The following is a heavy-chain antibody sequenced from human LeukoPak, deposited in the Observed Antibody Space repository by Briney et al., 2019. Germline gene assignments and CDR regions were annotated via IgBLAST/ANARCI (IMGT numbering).Heavy chain of an antibody. CDR2: ISPDGNRE. J-gene: IGHJ4*02. Sequence: GGSLRLSCAASGLTFSSYWMTWVRQGPGKGLEWVATISPDGNRENYVDSVKGRFSISRDNAKNSLFLQMRSLRAVDTAMYYCASTFPYCSSGTCALGGQGTLVTVSS. D-gene: IGHD2-15*01. V-gene: IGHV3-7*01. CDR1: GLTFSSYW. CDR3: ASTFPYCSSGTCAL.